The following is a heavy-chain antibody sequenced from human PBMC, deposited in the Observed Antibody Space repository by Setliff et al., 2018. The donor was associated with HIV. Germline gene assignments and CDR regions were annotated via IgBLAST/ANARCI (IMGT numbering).Heavy chain of an antibody. Sequence: PSETLCLTCAVSGVSISGYYWTWIRQPAGKGLEWIGRIFTGGDTNYNPSLKSRVTMSVDTSNNEFSLKLTSVTAADTAVYYCATSTICDGCDYYYMDVWGKGTTVTVSS. V-gene: IGHV4-4*07. CDR3: ATSTICDGCDYYYMDV. CDR1: GVSISGYY. CDR2: IFTGGDT. J-gene: IGHJ6*03. D-gene: IGHD6-13*01.